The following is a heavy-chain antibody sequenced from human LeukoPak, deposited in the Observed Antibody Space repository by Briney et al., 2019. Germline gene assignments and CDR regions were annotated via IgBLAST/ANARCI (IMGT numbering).Heavy chain of an antibody. Sequence: ASVKVSCKSSVYTFSNYYVHWVRQAPGQGLEWMGIIKPSGGGTSYALKFQGRVTLTRDTSTSTAYMALSRLRSEDTAVYYCARDHFDSSGYHYLLGYFAHWGQGTLVTVSS. D-gene: IGHD3-22*01. V-gene: IGHV1-46*01. J-gene: IGHJ1*01. CDR1: VYTFSNYY. CDR2: IKPSGGGT. CDR3: ARDHFDSSGYHYLLGYFAH.